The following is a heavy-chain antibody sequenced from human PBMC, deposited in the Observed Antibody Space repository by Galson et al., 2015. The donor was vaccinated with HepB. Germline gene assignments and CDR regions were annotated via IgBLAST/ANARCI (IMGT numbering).Heavy chain of an antibody. V-gene: IGHV3-49*03. CDR2: IRSKAYGGTT. CDR3: TTPTYDSSGYYFWAYDYYYMDV. J-gene: IGHJ6*03. CDR1: GFTFSSYA. D-gene: IGHD3-22*01. Sequence: SLRLSCAASGFTFSSYAMSWFRQAPGKGLEWVGFIRSKAYGGTTEYAASVKGRFTISRDDSKSIAYLQMNSLKTEDTAVYYCTTPTYDSSGYYFWAYDYYYMDVWGKGTTVTVSS.